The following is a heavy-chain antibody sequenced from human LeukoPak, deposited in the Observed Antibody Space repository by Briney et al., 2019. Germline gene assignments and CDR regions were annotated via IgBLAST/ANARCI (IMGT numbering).Heavy chain of an antibody. V-gene: IGHV3-23*01. Sequence: GGSLRLSCAASGFTFSGYAMSWVRQAPGKGLEWVSAISGSGGSTYYADSVKGRFTISRDNSKNTLYLQMNSLRAEDTAVYYCARVKKIVVVPAAIIWDYWGQGTLVTVSS. CDR1: GFTFSGYA. D-gene: IGHD2-2*01. CDR3: ARVKKIVVVPAAIIWDY. J-gene: IGHJ4*02. CDR2: ISGSGGST.